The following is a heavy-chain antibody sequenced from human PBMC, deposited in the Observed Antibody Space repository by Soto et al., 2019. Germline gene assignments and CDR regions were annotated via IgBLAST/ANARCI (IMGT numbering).Heavy chain of an antibody. Sequence: ASVKVSCKASGGTFSSYAISWVRQAPGQGLEWMGGIIPIFGTANYAQKFQGRVTITADESTSTAYMELSSLRSEDTAVYYCARDRGASYCSGGSCYSGYFQHRGQGTLVTVSS. CDR2: IIPIFGTA. V-gene: IGHV1-69*13. CDR3: ARDRGASYCSGGSCYSGYFQH. D-gene: IGHD2-15*01. J-gene: IGHJ1*01. CDR1: GGTFSSYA.